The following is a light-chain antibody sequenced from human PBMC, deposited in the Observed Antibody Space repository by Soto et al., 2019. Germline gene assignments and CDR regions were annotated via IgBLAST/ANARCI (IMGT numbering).Light chain of an antibody. CDR2: EVN. V-gene: IGLV2-14*01. J-gene: IGLJ1*01. CDR1: RSDIGDSNF. Sequence: QSVLTQPAPVSGSTGQSVTISCTGPRSDIGDSNFISWYPHSPGKAPRLLIYEVNNRPSGVSKRFSGSKAGNTASLTISGLLEDDEANYFCASFSSGTILVFGSGTKVTVL. CDR3: ASFSSGTILV.